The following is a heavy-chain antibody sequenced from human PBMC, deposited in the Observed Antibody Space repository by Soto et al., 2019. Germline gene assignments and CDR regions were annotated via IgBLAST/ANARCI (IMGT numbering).Heavy chain of an antibody. CDR2: INHSGST. CDR1: GGSFSGYY. CDR3: ARGYGYSSSWGMIEYYYYGMDV. J-gene: IGHJ6*02. V-gene: IGHV4-34*01. Sequence: SETLSLTCAVYGGSFSGYYWSWIRQPPGKGLEWIGEINHSGSTNHNPSLKSRVTISVDTSKNQFSLKLSSVTAADTAVYYCARGYGYSSSWGMIEYYYYGMDVWGQGTTVTVSS. D-gene: IGHD6-6*01.